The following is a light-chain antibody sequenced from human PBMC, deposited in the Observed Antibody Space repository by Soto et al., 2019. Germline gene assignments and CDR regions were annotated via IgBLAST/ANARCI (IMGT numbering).Light chain of an antibody. Sequence: EIVLTQSPGTLSLSPGERATLSCRASQSVSSSYLAWYQQKPGQAPRLLIYGASSRATGIPVRFSGSGSGTDFSLTINSLEPEDFAVYYYQQYGSTPPWTFGQGTKVEIK. CDR1: QSVSSSY. V-gene: IGKV3-20*01. CDR2: GAS. CDR3: QQYGSTPPWT. J-gene: IGKJ1*01.